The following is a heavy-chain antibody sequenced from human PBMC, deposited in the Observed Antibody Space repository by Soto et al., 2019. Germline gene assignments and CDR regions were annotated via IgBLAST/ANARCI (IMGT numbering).Heavy chain of an antibody. Sequence: SETLSLTCTVSGGSISGYYWSWIRQPPGKGLEWIGYMYNTGSTVYNPSFKSRVTISVDTSKNQFSLKLNSVTAADTAVYYCARQRGGIAAAGTTGRREIDYWGQGTLVTVSS. CDR3: ARQRGGIAAAGTTGRREIDY. D-gene: IGHD6-13*01. J-gene: IGHJ4*02. CDR1: GGSISGYY. CDR2: MYNTGST. V-gene: IGHV4-59*01.